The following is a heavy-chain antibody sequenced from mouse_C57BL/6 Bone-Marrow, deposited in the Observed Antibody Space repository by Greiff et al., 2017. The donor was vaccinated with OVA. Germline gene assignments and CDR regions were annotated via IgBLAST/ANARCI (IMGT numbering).Heavy chain of an antibody. CDR2: IYPGSGNT. CDR3: ARVRLTGHYAMDY. J-gene: IGHJ4*01. Sequence: VQLQQSGPELVKPGASVKISCKASGYSFTSYYIHWVKQRPGQGLEWIGWIYPGSGNTKYNEKFKGKATLTADTSSSTAYMQLSSLTSEDSAVYYCARVRLTGHYAMDYWGQGTSVTVSS. CDR1: GYSFTSYY. V-gene: IGHV1-66*01. D-gene: IGHD4-1*01.